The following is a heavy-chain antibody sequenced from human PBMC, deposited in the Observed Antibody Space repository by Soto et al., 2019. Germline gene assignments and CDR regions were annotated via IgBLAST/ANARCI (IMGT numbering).Heavy chain of an antibody. J-gene: IGHJ6*02. D-gene: IGHD6-13*01. CDR3: TTDKAGTVMYYYGMDV. CDR1: GFTFSNAW. V-gene: IGHV3-15*07. Sequence: GGSLRLSCAASGFTFSNAWMNWVRQAPGKGLEWVGRIKSKTDGGTTDYAAPVKGRFTISRDDSKNTLYLQMNSLKTEDTAVYYCTTDKAGTVMYYYGMDVWGQGTTVTVSS. CDR2: IKSKTDGGTT.